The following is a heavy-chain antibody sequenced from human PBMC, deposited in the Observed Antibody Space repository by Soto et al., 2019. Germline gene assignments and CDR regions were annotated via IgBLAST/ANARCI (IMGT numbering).Heavy chain of an antibody. Sequence: PVGSLRLSCAASGFTFSSYAMSWVRQAPGKGLEWVSAISGSGGSTYYADSVKGRFTISRDNSKNTLYLQMNSLRAEDTAVYYCASGSYSIGWFDPWGQGTLVTVSS. CDR1: GFTFSSYA. V-gene: IGHV3-23*01. CDR2: ISGSGGST. J-gene: IGHJ5*02. D-gene: IGHD1-26*01. CDR3: ASGSYSIGWFDP.